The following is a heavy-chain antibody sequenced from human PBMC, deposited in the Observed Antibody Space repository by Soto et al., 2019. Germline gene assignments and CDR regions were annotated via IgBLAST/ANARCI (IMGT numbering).Heavy chain of an antibody. V-gene: IGHV3-48*01. CDR2: ISSSSGTI. J-gene: IGHJ6*02. CDR3: ARPRGRYETFYYYYGMAV. CDR1: GFTFSSYC. Sequence: EVQLVESGGGLVQPGGSLRLSCAASGFTFSSYCMNWVRQAPGKGLEWVSCISSSSGTIYYADSVKGRITISRDNAKNSSYLPMNSPGVEATAVDYCARPRGRYETFYYYYGMAVWGQGTTVTVSS. D-gene: IGHD3-16*01.